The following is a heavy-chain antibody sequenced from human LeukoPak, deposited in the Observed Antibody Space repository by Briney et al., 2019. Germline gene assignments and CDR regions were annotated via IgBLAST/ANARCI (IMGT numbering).Heavy chain of an antibody. D-gene: IGHD3-3*01. CDR1: GFTFSSYS. Sequence: GGSLRLSRAASGFTFSSYSMNWVRQAPGKGLEWVSSISSSSSYIYYADSVKGRFTISRDNAKNSLYLQMNSLRAEDTAVYYCARDMAFFGVVKPIDYWGQGTLVTVSS. J-gene: IGHJ4*02. V-gene: IGHV3-21*01. CDR3: ARDMAFFGVVKPIDY. CDR2: ISSSSSYI.